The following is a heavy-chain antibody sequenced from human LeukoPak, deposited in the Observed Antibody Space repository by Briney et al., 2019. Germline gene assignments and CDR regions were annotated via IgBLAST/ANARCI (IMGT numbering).Heavy chain of an antibody. CDR1: GFTFSSYA. D-gene: IGHD2-8*01. CDR2: ISYDGSNK. CDR3: AKGLIV. J-gene: IGHJ4*02. Sequence: GGSLRLSCAASGFTFSSYAMHWVRQAPGKGLEWVAVISYDGSNKYYADSVKGRFTISRDNSKNTLYLQMNSLRAEDTAVYYCAKGLIVRGQGTLVTVSS. V-gene: IGHV3-30-3*01.